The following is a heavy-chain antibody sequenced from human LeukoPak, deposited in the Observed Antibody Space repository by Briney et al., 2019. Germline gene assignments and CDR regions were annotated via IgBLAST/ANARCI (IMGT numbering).Heavy chain of an antibody. V-gene: IGHV4-34*01. D-gene: IGHD3-22*01. J-gene: IGHJ4*02. Sequence: PSETLSLTCAVYGGSFSGYYWSWIRQPPGKRLEWIGEINHSGSTNYNPSLKSRVTISVDTSKNQFSLKLSSVTAADTAVYYCARGCQSSGYYYYFDYWGQGTLVTVSS. CDR2: INHSGST. CDR1: GGSFSGYY. CDR3: ARGCQSSGYYYYFDY.